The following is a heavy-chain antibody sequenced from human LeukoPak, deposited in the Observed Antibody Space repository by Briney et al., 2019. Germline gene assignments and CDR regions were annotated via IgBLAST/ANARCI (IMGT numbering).Heavy chain of an antibody. Sequence: SGRSLRLSCAASGFTFSNCAMSWVRQAPGKGLEWVAHVASDGRNKYYADSVQGRFTGSRDNSKNTVYLQMNSLRADDTAVYYCARGPLHGAFDYWGQGTLVTVSS. V-gene: IGHV3-30*04. CDR2: VASDGRNK. J-gene: IGHJ4*02. CDR1: GFTFSNCA. CDR3: ARGPLHGAFDY. D-gene: IGHD4-17*01.